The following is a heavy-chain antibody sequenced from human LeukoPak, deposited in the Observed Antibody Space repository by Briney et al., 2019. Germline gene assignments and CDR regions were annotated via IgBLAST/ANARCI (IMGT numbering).Heavy chain of an antibody. CDR1: GFTFSSYG. J-gene: IGHJ4*02. D-gene: IGHD6-19*01. V-gene: IGHV3-33*01. CDR2: IWYDGSYK. CDR3: ARDLSSGWPTGYFDY. Sequence: QPGRSLRLSCAASGFTFSSYGMHWVRQAPGKGLEWVAIIWYDGSYKYYADSVRGRFTISRDNSKNTLYLQMNSLRAEDTAVYYCARDLSSGWPTGYFDYWGQGTLVTVSS.